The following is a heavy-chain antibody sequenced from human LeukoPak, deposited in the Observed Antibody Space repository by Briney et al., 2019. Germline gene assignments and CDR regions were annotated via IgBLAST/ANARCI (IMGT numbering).Heavy chain of an antibody. CDR3: AKEWGDSWLNWFDP. CDR1: GDTFGSYA. J-gene: IGHJ5*02. CDR2: VIPTLGTP. D-gene: IGHD6-13*01. V-gene: IGHV1-69*13. Sequence: SVKVSCKASGDTFGSYAISWVRQAPGQGLEWMGGVIPTLGTPDYARDFQGRVTISADGSTSTVYLELTNLRSEDTAVYYCAKEWGDSWLNWFDPWGQGTLVTVSS.